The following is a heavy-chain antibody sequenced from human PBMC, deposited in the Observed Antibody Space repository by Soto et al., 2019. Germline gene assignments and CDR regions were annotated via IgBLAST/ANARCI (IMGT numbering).Heavy chain of an antibody. J-gene: IGHJ3*02. CDR3: ARGQGVSDGSSALDI. V-gene: IGHV3-21*01. CDR1: GFTFSSYN. CDR2: ISTSSTYI. D-gene: IGHD2-21*01. Sequence: EVQLVESGGGLVKPGGSLRLSCVGSGFTFSSYNINWVRQAPGKGLEWVSSISTSSTYIFYTDSVKARFTISRDNAKNSLYLQMNSLRGEDTAVYFCARGQGVSDGSSALDIWGLWTVVTVSS.